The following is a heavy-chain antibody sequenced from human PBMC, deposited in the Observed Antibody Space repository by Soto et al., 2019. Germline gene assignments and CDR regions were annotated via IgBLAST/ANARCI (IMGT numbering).Heavy chain of an antibody. D-gene: IGHD4-17*01. Sequence: QVQLQESGPGLVKASETLSLTCTVSGGSISSGGYYWSWIRQHPGKGLEWIGYIYYSGSTYYNPSLKSRVTISVDTSKNQFSLKLSSVTAADTAVYYCARVSPLTTPGAFDIWGQGTMVAVSS. V-gene: IGHV4-31*03. CDR2: IYYSGST. CDR3: ARVSPLTTPGAFDI. CDR1: GGSISSGGYY. J-gene: IGHJ3*02.